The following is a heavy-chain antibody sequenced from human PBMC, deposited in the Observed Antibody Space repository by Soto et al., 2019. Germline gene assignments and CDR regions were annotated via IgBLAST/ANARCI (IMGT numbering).Heavy chain of an antibody. Sequence: GGSLRLSCSASGFSFSDYYMSWVRQAPGKGLEWVANINQDGSEKNSVDSVKGRFTISRENAKNSLFLQMNSLRVEDTAVYYCVRGSSAAGYWGQGTLVTV. V-gene: IGHV3-7*01. D-gene: IGHD6-25*01. CDR1: GFSFSDYY. CDR2: INQDGSEK. CDR3: VRGSSAAGY. J-gene: IGHJ4*02.